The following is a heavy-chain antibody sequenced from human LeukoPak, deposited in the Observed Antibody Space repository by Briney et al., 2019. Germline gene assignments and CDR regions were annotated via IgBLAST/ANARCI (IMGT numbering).Heavy chain of an antibody. CDR1: GGSISSSNW. V-gene: IGHV4-4*02. D-gene: IGHD6-13*01. CDR2: IYHSGST. J-gene: IGHJ4*02. CDR3: ASSYSSSWSVDY. Sequence: PSGTLSLTCAVSGGSISSSNWWSWVRQPPGKGLEWIGEIYHSGSTNYNPSLKGRVTISVDKSKNQFSLKLSSVTAADTAVYYCASSYSSSWSVDYWGQGTLVTVSS.